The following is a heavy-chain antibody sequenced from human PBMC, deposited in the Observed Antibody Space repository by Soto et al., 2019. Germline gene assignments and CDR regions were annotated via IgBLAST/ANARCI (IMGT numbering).Heavy chain of an antibody. J-gene: IGHJ6*02. D-gene: IGHD3-16*01. Sequence: RLSCTASGFMFSTYLMSWVRQAPGKGLEWVANIRQGGNEKFYVDSVKGRFTISRDNAKKSLYLQMNSLRAEDTAVYYCVGALTYEVPYYYYGMDVWGQGTTVTVSS. V-gene: IGHV3-7*01. CDR2: IRQGGNEK. CDR1: GFMFSTYL. CDR3: VGALTYEVPYYYYGMDV.